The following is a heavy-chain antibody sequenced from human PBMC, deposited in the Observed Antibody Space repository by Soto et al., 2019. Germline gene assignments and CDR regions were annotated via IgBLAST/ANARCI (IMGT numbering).Heavy chain of an antibody. CDR3: ARGYCSGGSCFPADNEVYYGMDV. CDR1: GFTFSSYG. Sequence: QVQLVESGGGVVQPGRSLRLSCAASGFTFSSYGMHWVRQAPGKGLDWVAVIWYDGSNKYYADSVKGRFTISRDNSKNTXXLXMXXLRAEDTAVYYCARGYCSGGSCFPADNEVYYGMDVWGQGTTVTVSS. V-gene: IGHV3-33*01. CDR2: IWYDGSNK. J-gene: IGHJ6*02. D-gene: IGHD2-15*01.